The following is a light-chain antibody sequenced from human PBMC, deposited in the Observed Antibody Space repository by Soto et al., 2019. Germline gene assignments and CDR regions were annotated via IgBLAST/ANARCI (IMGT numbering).Light chain of an antibody. Sequence: QSVLTQPASVSGSPGESITISCTGTSSDVGGYNYLSWYQQHPGKAPKLMIYDVSNRHSGVSNRFSGSKSGNTASLTISGLQAEDEADYYCSSYTSSSTVVFGGGTKLTVL. CDR2: DVS. V-gene: IGLV2-14*01. J-gene: IGLJ2*01. CDR1: SSDVGGYNY. CDR3: SSYTSSSTVV.